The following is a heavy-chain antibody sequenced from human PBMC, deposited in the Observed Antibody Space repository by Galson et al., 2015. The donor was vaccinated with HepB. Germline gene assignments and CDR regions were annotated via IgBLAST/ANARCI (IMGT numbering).Heavy chain of an antibody. CDR3: ARGLHRGSGYTFDY. J-gene: IGHJ4*02. CDR1: GVSISSSYW. D-gene: IGHD5-12*01. V-gene: IGHV4-4*01. CDR2: IYHTGST. Sequence: ETLSLTCAVSGVSISSSYWWAWVRQTPGKGLEWIGEIYHTGSTNYNPSLKSPVTMSVDKSKNHFSLKFISVTAADTAVYFCARGLHRGSGYTFDYWGQGTRVTVSS.